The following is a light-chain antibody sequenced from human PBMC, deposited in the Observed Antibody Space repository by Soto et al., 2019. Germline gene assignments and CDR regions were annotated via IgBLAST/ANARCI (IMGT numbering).Light chain of an antibody. CDR2: DAS. V-gene: IGKV3-11*01. CDR3: QQRSNWPLT. J-gene: IGKJ3*01. CDR1: QSISSS. Sequence: EIVLTQSPATLSLSPGERATLSCRASQSISSSLAWYQQNPGQAPRLIIYDASNMATGIPVRFSGSGSGTDFTLIISSLEPEDFAVYYCQQRSNWPLTSGPGTKVDIK.